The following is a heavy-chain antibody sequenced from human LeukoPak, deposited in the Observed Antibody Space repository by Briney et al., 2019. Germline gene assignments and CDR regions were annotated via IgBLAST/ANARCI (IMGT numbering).Heavy chain of an antibody. CDR3: ARFGRGVDSFYFYMDV. J-gene: IGHJ6*03. CDR1: GFTFSQYW. Sequence: GGSLRLSCAASGFTFSQYWMSWVRQAPGKGLEWVANIKHDGSEKQDGSEKNYVDSVKGRFTISRDNAKNSLYLQMNSLRAEDTAVYYCARFGRGVDSFYFYMDVWGKGTTVTVSS. D-gene: IGHD3-10*01. V-gene: IGHV3-7*01. CDR2: IKHDGSEKQDGSEK.